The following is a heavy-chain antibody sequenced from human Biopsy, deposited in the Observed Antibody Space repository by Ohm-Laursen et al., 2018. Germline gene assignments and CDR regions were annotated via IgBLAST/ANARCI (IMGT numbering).Heavy chain of an antibody. J-gene: IGHJ5*02. CDR2: LNPVSGNS. CDR1: GYTFTSYD. D-gene: IGHD1-7*01. CDR3: GRAVRNQLLTDP. V-gene: IGHV1-8*01. Sequence: SSVKVSCKASGYTFTSYDITWVRQASGQGPEWIGWLNPVSGNSNFGQKFRGRVTVTSDTSISTAYMELSGLTSDDTATYYCGRAVRNQLLTDPWGQGTLVTVTS.